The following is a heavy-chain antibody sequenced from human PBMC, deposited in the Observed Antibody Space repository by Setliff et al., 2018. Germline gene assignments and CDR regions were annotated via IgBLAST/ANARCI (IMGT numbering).Heavy chain of an antibody. D-gene: IGHD6-13*01. CDR1: GYPFTRYV. V-gene: IGHV1-18*01. CDR3: ARGMAAAASNPFDY. J-gene: IGHJ4*02. CDR2: ISTYNGNT. Sequence: ASVKVSCKASGYPFTRYVIGWVRQAPGQGLEWMGWISTYNGNTNFAQRFQGRVTMTADTSTGTAYMELKSLRPDDTAVYYCARGMAAAASNPFDYWGQGTLVTVSS.